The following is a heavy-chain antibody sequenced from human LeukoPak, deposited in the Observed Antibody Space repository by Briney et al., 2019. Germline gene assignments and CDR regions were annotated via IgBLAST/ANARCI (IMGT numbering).Heavy chain of an antibody. Sequence: ASVKVSCKASGYTFTSYDINWVRQATGQGLEWMGWMNPNSGNTGYAQKFQGRVTFTRSTSISTAYMELNSLRSEDTAVYYCAKVNRVVGTTTLFYYFDYWGQGTLVTVSS. CDR2: MNPNSGNT. J-gene: IGHJ4*02. D-gene: IGHD1-26*01. V-gene: IGHV1-8*01. CDR3: AKVNRVVGTTTLFYYFDY. CDR1: GYTFTSYD.